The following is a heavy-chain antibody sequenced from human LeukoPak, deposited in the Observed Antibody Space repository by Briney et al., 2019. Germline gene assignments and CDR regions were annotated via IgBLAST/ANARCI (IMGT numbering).Heavy chain of an antibody. Sequence: SETLSLTCAVYGVSFSGYYWSWIRQPPGKGLEWIGEINHSGSTNYSPSLKSRVTISVDTSKNQFSLKLSSVTAADTAVYYCAGDSGYFLFDYWGQGTLVTVSS. CDR2: INHSGST. CDR1: GVSFSGYY. D-gene: IGHD3-22*01. CDR3: AGDSGYFLFDY. J-gene: IGHJ4*02. V-gene: IGHV4-34*01.